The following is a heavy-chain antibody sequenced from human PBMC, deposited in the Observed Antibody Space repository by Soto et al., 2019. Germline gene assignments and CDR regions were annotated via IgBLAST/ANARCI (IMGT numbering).Heavy chain of an antibody. V-gene: IGHV3-7*03. D-gene: IGHD3-22*01. Sequence: GESLKISCAASGFTFSSYWMSWVRQAPGKGLEWVANIKQDGSEKYYVDSVKGRFTISRDNAKNSLYLQMNSLRAEDTAVYYCARDYDSSGYSNAFDIWGQGTMVTVSS. J-gene: IGHJ3*02. CDR2: IKQDGSEK. CDR3: ARDYDSSGYSNAFDI. CDR1: GFTFSSYW.